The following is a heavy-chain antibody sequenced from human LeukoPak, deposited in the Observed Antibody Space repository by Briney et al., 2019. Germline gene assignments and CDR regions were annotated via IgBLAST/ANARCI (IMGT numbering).Heavy chain of an antibody. CDR2: IHYNGGT. D-gene: IGHD5-18*01. V-gene: IGHV4-39*07. J-gene: IGHJ4*02. Sequence: SETLSLTCTVSGVSVSSSGYYWGWIRQPPGKGLEWIGTIHYNGGTYYNPSLKSRVTISVDTSKNQFSLKLSSVTAADTAVYYCARGYSYGYYYFDYWGQGTLVTVSS. CDR1: GVSVSSSGYY. CDR3: ARGYSYGYYYFDY.